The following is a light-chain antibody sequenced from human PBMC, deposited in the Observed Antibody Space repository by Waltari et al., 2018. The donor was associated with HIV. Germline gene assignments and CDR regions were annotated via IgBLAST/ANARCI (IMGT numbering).Light chain of an antibody. J-gene: IGLJ2*01. CDR1: SSDVGYNV. Sequence: QSALTQPASVSGSPGQSITISCTGSSSDVGYNVVSWYQQHPGKVPKLLISEVNKRPSGVSIRFSGSKSGNTASLTISGLQAEDEADYYCCSYSITSTSVLVGGGTNVTVV. CDR3: CSYSITSTSVL. V-gene: IGLV2-23*02. CDR2: EVN.